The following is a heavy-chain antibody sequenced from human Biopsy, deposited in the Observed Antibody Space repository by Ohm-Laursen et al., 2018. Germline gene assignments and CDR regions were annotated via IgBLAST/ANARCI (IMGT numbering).Heavy chain of an antibody. CDR2: ILPILRTT. V-gene: IGHV1-69*11. Sequence: SVKVSCKAPTGTFNSYGIIWVRQAPGQGLEWMGRILPILRTTAYAQTFLGRVTITADSPTSTVDMELTSLTSDDTAVYFCAREAIGYQLPCDDWGQGTLVTVSS. D-gene: IGHD2-2*01. CDR3: AREAIGYQLPCDD. CDR1: TGTFNSYG. J-gene: IGHJ4*02.